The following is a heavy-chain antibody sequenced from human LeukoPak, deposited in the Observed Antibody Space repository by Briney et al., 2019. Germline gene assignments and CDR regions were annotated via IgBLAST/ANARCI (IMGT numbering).Heavy chain of an antibody. D-gene: IGHD1-1*01. CDR2: ISDDGNRK. CDR3: VKDLSGYWTYDY. J-gene: IGHJ4*02. CDR1: GFTFSNYY. V-gene: IGHV3-30*18. Sequence: GGSLRLSCAASGFTFSNYYMHWGRQAPGKGLEWVAVISDDGNRKYYADSVQGRFTISRDNSKNTLYLQMNSLRAEDTAVYFCVKDLSGYWTYDYWGQGTLVTVSS.